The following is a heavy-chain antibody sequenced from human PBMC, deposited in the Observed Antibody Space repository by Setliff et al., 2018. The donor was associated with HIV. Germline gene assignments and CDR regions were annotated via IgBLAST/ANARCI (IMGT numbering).Heavy chain of an antibody. D-gene: IGHD3-10*01. J-gene: IGHJ4*02. CDR3: AGDKVRGTLHRDYFDY. Sequence: GASVKVSCKASGGTFSNYAINWVRQAPGQGLEWMGGIITALNLADYAQSFEGRATLTADKSTSTAYLELRGLRSEDTAVYYCAGDKVRGTLHRDYFDYWGQGTLVTVSS. CDR2: IITALNLA. V-gene: IGHV1-69*10. CDR1: GGTFSNYA.